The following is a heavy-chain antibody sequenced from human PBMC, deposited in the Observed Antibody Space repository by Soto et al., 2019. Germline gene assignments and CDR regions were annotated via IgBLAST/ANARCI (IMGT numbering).Heavy chain of an antibody. V-gene: IGHV1-18*04. CDR2: ISAYNGNT. Sequence: ASVKVSCKASGYTFTSYDISWVRQAPGQGLEWMGWISAYNGNTNYAQKLQGRVTMTTDASTSTAYMELRSLRSDDTAVYYCARDMILSSYYDSSGYYIHYGMDVWGQGTTVTVSS. D-gene: IGHD3-22*01. CDR1: GYTFTSYD. J-gene: IGHJ6*02. CDR3: ARDMILSSYYDSSGYYIHYGMDV.